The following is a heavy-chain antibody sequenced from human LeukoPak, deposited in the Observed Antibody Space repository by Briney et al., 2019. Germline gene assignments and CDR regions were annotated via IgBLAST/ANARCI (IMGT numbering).Heavy chain of an antibody. V-gene: IGHV3-23*01. J-gene: IGHJ6*03. Sequence: TGGSLRLSCAASGFTFSSYAMSWVRQAPGKGLEWVSAISGSGGSTYYADSVKGRFTISRDNSKNTLYLQMNSLRAEDTAVYYCAKWARGVEALYYYYYMDVWGKGTTVTVSS. D-gene: IGHD3-10*01. CDR3: AKWARGVEALYYYYYMDV. CDR1: GFTFSSYA. CDR2: ISGSGGST.